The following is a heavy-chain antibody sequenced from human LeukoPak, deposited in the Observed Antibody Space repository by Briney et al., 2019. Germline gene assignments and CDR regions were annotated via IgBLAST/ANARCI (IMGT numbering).Heavy chain of an antibody. D-gene: IGHD3-10*01. CDR1: GFTFSSYE. V-gene: IGHV3-48*03. J-gene: IGHJ4*02. CDR3: ARTLPDGVSAVWFGELFAPLDY. CDR2: ISSSGSTI. Sequence: PGGSLRLSCAASGFTFSSYEMNWVRQAPGKGLEWVSYISSSGSTIYYADSVKGRFTISRDNAKNSLYLQMNSLRAEDTAVYYCARTLPDGVSAVWFGELFAPLDYWGQGTLVTVSS.